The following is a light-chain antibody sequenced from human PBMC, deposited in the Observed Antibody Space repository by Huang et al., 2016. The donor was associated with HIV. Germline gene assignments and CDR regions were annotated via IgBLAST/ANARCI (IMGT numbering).Light chain of an antibody. J-gene: IGKJ1*01. V-gene: IGKV1-5*01. Sequence: DIQMTQSPSTLSASVGDRVTITCRASQRISRWLAWYQQKPGKAPNLLICDASSLESGVPSRFSGSGSGTEFTLTISSLQPDNLATYYCQQYSSYPWTFGQGTKVEIK. CDR2: DAS. CDR1: QRISRW. CDR3: QQYSSYPWT.